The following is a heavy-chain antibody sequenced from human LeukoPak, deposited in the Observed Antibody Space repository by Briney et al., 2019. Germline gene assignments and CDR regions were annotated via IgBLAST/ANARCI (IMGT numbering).Heavy chain of an antibody. V-gene: IGHV4-34*01. J-gene: IGHJ5*02. D-gene: IGHD2-2*02. Sequence: SETLSLTCAVYGGSFSGYYWSWIRQPPGKGLEWIGSIYYSGSTYYNPSLKSRVTISADTAVYYCARRSLRSSWQPAGIRSAGWFDPWGQGTLVTVSS. CDR3: GWFDP. CDR1: GGSFSGYY. CDR2: IYYSGST.